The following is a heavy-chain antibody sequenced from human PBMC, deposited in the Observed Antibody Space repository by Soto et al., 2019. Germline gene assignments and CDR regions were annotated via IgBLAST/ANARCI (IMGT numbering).Heavy chain of an antibody. Sequence: QVQLVESGGGVVQPGWSLRLSCAASGFTFSNYSMHWVRQAPGKGLEWLAVVWYDGSSKYSGDSVKGRFTISRDNSKNTLYLQMNSLRAEDTAVYYCAKSYCSGGSCYLDYWGQGTLVTASS. CDR2: VWYDGSSK. D-gene: IGHD2-15*01. CDR1: GFTFSNYS. J-gene: IGHJ4*02. V-gene: IGHV3-33*06. CDR3: AKSYCSGGSCYLDY.